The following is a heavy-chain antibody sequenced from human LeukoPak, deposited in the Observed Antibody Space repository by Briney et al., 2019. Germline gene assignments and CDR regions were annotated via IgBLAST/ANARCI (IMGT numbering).Heavy chain of an antibody. CDR2: INHSGST. Sequence: SETLSLTCAVYGGSFSGYYWSWIRQPPGKGLEWIGEINHSGSTNYNPSLKSRVIISADTSKNQFSLKLSSVTAADTAVYYCASSSYRSFYDSSGYYPFDYWGQGTLVTVSS. J-gene: IGHJ4*02. V-gene: IGHV4-34*01. CDR3: ASSSYRSFYDSSGYYPFDY. D-gene: IGHD3-22*01. CDR1: GGSFSGYY.